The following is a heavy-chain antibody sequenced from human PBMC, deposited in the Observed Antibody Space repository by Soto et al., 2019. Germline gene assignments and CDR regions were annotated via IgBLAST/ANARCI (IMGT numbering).Heavy chain of an antibody. D-gene: IGHD3-10*01. CDR1: GGTLSDHG. V-gene: IGHV1-69*06. Sequence: QVQLEQSGAEVKKPGSSVKVSCKASGGTLSDHGVAWLRQAPGQGLEWMGGTIPVFNTAKYARKFQGRVTVTPYKFPNIALRELSTLRSEDTAFYFWARGVYGSGNYYTSPSAFDICGQGTIVIVSS. CDR2: TIPVFNTA. CDR3: ARGVYGSGNYYTSPSAFDI. J-gene: IGHJ3*02.